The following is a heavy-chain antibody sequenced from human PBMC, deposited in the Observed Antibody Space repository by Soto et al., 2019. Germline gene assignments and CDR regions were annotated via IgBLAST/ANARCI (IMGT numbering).Heavy chain of an antibody. Sequence: QVQLVESGGGVVQSGRSLRLSCAASGFTFSSHAMHWVRQAPGKGLEWVAIISYDGSNKHYADSVKGRFTISRDNSKNTLYLQMNSLRDDDTAVYYCARATGSPGWFDPWGQGTLVTVSS. CDR1: GFTFSSHA. CDR2: ISYDGSNK. J-gene: IGHJ5*02. D-gene: IGHD1-1*01. CDR3: ARATGSPGWFDP. V-gene: IGHV3-30*14.